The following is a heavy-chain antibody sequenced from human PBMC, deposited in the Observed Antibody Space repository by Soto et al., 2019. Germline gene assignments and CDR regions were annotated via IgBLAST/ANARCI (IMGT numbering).Heavy chain of an antibody. Sequence: QVQLQESGPGLVKPSQTLSLTCTVSGGSISTDDHYWSWIRQPPGKGLEWIGYIYYTGSPHYNPSLKSRLFTSLDTSKNQFALQLTSVTAADTAVYYCASLRSRWNIDYWGQGTLVTVSS. CDR2: IYYTGSP. J-gene: IGHJ4*02. V-gene: IGHV4-30-4*01. CDR1: GGSISTDDHY. CDR3: ASLRSRWNIDY. D-gene: IGHD6-13*01.